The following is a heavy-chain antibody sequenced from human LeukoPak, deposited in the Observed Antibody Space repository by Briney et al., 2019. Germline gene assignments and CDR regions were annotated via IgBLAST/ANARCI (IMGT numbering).Heavy chain of an antibody. CDR3: ARGYIVVVPAAIPNWFDP. CDR2: MYRSGST. J-gene: IGHJ5*02. CDR1: GYSISSGYY. Sequence: SESLSLTCTVSGYSISSGYYWGWIRQPPGKGLEWIGSMYRSGSTNYNPSLKDRVTISVDTSKNQFSLKLSSVTAADTAGYYCARGYIVVVPAAIPNWFDPWGQGTLVTVSS. V-gene: IGHV4-38-2*02. D-gene: IGHD2-2*02.